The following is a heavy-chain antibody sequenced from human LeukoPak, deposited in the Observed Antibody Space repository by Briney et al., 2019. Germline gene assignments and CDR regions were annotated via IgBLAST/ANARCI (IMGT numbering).Heavy chain of an antibody. CDR3: ARAPATSCRGAFCYPFDI. CDR2: TSSSDAGT. D-gene: IGHD2-15*01. Sequence: GGSLRLSCAASGFALSSYAMSWVRQAPGKGLEWVSATSSSDAGTYHAESVRGRFTISRDNSKNTLYLQMNSLRADDAAVYYCARAPATSCRGAFCYPFDIWGQGTLVTVSS. V-gene: IGHV3-23*01. J-gene: IGHJ4*02. CDR1: GFALSSYA.